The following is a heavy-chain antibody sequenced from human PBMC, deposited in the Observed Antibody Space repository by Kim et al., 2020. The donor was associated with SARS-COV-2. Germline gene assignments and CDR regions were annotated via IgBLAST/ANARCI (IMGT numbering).Heavy chain of an antibody. CDR1: GGSISSSSYY. V-gene: IGHV4-39*01. CDR3: ARQRVEGAGYCDS. Sequence: SETLSLTCTVSGGSISSSSYYWGWIRQPPGKGLEWIGNIYYSGSTYYNPSLKSRVTIFVDTSKNQFSLKLTSVTATDTAVYYCARQRVEGAGYCDSWGQGTLVTVSS. CDR2: IYYSGST. J-gene: IGHJ4*02. D-gene: IGHD2-15*01.